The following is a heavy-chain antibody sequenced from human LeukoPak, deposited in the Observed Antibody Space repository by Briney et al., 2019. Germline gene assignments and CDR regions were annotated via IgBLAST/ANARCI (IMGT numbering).Heavy chain of an antibody. J-gene: IGHJ4*02. Sequence: GGSLRLSCAASGFTFSSYEMNWVRQAPGKGLEWVSYISSSGSTIYYADSVKGRFTISRDNAKNSLYLQMNSLRAEDTAVYYCAREGYCSSTSCPTGFDYWGQGTLVTVS. V-gene: IGHV3-48*03. CDR2: ISSSGSTI. CDR1: GFTFSSYE. D-gene: IGHD2-2*01. CDR3: AREGYCSSTSCPTGFDY.